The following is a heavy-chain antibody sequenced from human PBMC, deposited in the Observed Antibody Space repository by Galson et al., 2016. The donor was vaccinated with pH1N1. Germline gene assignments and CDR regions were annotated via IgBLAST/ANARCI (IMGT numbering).Heavy chain of an antibody. J-gene: IGHJ3*02. CDR3: ARLIGSNLGAAFDI. V-gene: IGHV4-39*07. Sequence: ETLSLTCSVSGVSISSWSYYWGWVRQPPGKGLEWIGIGYYSGTTYYNPSLKSRVTISVDTSKNQFSLKLSSVTAADTAVYYCARLIGSNLGAAFDIWGQGTMVTVSS. D-gene: IGHD1-26*01. CDR1: GVSISSWSYY. CDR2: GYYSGTT.